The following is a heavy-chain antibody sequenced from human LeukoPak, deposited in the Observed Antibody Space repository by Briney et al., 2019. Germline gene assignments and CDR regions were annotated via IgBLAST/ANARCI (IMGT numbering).Heavy chain of an antibody. CDR2: INHSGST. Sequence: SETLSLTCAVYGGSFSGYYWSWIRQPPGKGLEWIGEINHSGSTNYNPSLRSRVTISVDTSKNQFSLKLSSVSAADTAVYYCARHRASGGATGFDYWGQGTLVTVSS. V-gene: IGHV4-34*01. CDR1: GGSFSGYY. CDR3: ARHRASGGATGFDY. J-gene: IGHJ4*02. D-gene: IGHD1-26*01.